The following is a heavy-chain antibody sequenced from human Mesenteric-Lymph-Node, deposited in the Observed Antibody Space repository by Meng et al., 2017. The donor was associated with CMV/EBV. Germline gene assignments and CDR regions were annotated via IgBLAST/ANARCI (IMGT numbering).Heavy chain of an antibody. V-gene: IGHV1-2*02. CDR1: GYTFTGYY. CDR2: INPNSGGT. CDR3: ARAGSGRVSPSCYPCPQDV. D-gene: IGHD2-2*01. Sequence: ASVKVSCKASGYTFTGYYMHWVRQAPGQGLEWMGWINPNSGGTNYAQKFQGRVTMTRDTSISTAYMELSRLRSDDTAAYYCARAGSGRVSPSCYPCPQDVWGQGTTVTVSS. J-gene: IGHJ6*02.